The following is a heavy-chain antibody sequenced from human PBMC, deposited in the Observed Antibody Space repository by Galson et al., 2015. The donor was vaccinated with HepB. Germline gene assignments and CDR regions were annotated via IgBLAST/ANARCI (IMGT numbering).Heavy chain of an antibody. V-gene: IGHV3-48*03. CDR2: ISSSGSTI. CDR3: ARDRGITGGLY. CDR1: GFTFSSYE. J-gene: IGHJ4*02. Sequence: SLRLSCAASGFTFSSYEMNWVRQAPGKGLEWVSYISSSGSTIYYADSVKGRFTISRDNAKNSLYLQMNSLRAEDTAVYYCARDRGITGGLYWGQGTLVTVSS. D-gene: IGHD3-16*01.